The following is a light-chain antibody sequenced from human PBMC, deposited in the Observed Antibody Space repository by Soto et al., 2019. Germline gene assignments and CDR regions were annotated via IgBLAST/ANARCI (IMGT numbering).Light chain of an antibody. V-gene: IGKV2-30*01. J-gene: IGKJ1*01. CDR1: QSLVFSDGNTY. CDR2: KVS. CDR3: MQGTRWLCT. Sequence: DVVLTQSPLSLPVALGQPASISCRSSQSLVFSDGNTYLNWFQQEPGQPPRRLIYKVSNRDSGVPDRLSGSGSGTDFTLKISRVEAEDVGVYYCMQGTRWLCTFGQGTKVEIK.